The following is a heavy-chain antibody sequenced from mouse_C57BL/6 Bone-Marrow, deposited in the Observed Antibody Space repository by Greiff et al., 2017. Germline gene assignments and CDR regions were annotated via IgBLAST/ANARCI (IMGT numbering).Heavy chain of an antibody. CDR2: INPNYGTT. D-gene: IGHD1-1*01. J-gene: IGHJ2*01. Sequence: EVKLMASGPELVKPGASVKISCKASGYSFTDYNMNWVKQSNGKSLEWIGVINPNYGTTSYNQKFKGKATLNVDQSSSTAYMQLNSLTSEDSAVYYCAFYYYGSSPYFDYWGQGTTLTVSS. V-gene: IGHV1-39*01. CDR1: GYSFTDYN. CDR3: AFYYYGSSPYFDY.